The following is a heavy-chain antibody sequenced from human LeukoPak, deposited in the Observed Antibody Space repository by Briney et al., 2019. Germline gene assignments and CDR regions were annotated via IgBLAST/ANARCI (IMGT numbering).Heavy chain of an antibody. CDR1: GFTFSRYA. J-gene: IGHJ2*01. V-gene: IGHV3-64*02. CDR3: ARGPLVVNTIAWYFEF. CDR2: ISSEGSTT. D-gene: IGHD2-8*02. Sequence: GRSLRLSCAASGFTFSRYAMHWVRQAPGKGLEYVSSISSEGSTTYHADSVEGRFTVSRDNSKNTVDLQMDSLRLEYMAVYYCARGPLVVNTIAWYFEFWGRGTLVTVSS.